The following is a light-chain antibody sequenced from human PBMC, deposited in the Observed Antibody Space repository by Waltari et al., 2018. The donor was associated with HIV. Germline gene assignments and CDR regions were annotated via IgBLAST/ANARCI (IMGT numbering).Light chain of an antibody. CDR1: QSVLYSSNNKNY. CDR3: QQYYSTPWT. V-gene: IGKV4-1*01. CDR2: WAS. Sequence: EIVMTQSPDSLAVSLGWRATINCKSSQSVLYSSNNKNYLAWYQQKPGQPPKLLIYWASTRESGVPDRFSGSGSGTDFTLTISSLQAEDVAVYYCQQYYSTPWTFGQGTKVEIK. J-gene: IGKJ1*01.